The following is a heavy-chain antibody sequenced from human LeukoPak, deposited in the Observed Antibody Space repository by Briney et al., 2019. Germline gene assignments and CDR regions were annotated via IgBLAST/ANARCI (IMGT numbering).Heavy chain of an antibody. CDR3: AKDYCSSTSCYVFDY. CDR2: ISYDGSNE. Sequence: RPGGSLRLSCAASGFTFSSYGMHWVRQAPGKGLEWVAVISYDGSNEYYADSVKGRFTISRDNSKNTLYLQMNSLRAEDTAVYYCAKDYCSSTSCYVFDYWGQGTLVTVSS. D-gene: IGHD2-2*01. V-gene: IGHV3-30*18. J-gene: IGHJ4*02. CDR1: GFTFSSYG.